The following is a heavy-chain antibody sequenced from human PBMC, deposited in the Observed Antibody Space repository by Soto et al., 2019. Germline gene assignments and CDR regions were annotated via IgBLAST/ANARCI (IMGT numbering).Heavy chain of an antibody. V-gene: IGHV4-31*03. Sequence: SETLSLTCTVSGGSISSGGYYWSWIRQHPGKGLEWIGYIYYSGSTYYNPSLKSRVTISVDTSKNQFSLKLSSVTAADTAVYYCARDLGIGGYSSSWRLYYYYGMDVWGQGTTVT. J-gene: IGHJ6*02. CDR3: ARDLGIGGYSSSWRLYYYYGMDV. CDR2: IYYSGST. D-gene: IGHD6-13*01. CDR1: GGSISSGGYY.